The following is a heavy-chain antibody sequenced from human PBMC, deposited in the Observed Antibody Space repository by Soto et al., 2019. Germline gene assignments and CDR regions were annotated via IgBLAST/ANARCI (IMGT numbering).Heavy chain of an antibody. D-gene: IGHD6-13*01. CDR3: AKDYGPKAPYPYSNTHTDF. CDR2: ISHDGAFK. Sequence: QRHLVESGGGVVQPGRSLRLSCAASGFTFSSYGMHWIRQAPGKGLEWVAVISHDGAFKDYADSVMGRFTISRDNSENNLFLEMNSLGPSDTAVYYCAKDYGPKAPYPYSNTHTDFWGQGTRVTVSS. J-gene: IGHJ4*02. CDR1: GFTFSSYG. V-gene: IGHV3-30*18.